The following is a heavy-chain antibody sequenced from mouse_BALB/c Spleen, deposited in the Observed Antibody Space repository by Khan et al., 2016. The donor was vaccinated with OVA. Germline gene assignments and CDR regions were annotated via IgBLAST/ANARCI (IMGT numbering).Heavy chain of an antibody. D-gene: IGHD2-1*01. J-gene: IGHJ3*01. CDR3: ARVVYGNFAY. CDR1: GFTFSTYA. Sequence: EVLLVESGGGLVKPGGSLKLSCAASGFTFSTYAMSWVRQTPERRLEWVATVNSDGDYTFYPDNVTGRFTISRDNATNPLYLQMSSLRSEDTAMFYGARVVYGNFAYWGQGTVVTVAA. V-gene: IGHV5-9-3*01. CDR2: VNSDGDYT.